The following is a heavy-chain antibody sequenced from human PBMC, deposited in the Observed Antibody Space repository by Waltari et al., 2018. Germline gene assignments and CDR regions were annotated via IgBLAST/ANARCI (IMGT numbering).Heavy chain of an antibody. Sequence: QVQLVQSGAEVKKPGASVKVSCKASGYTFTSYAMHWVRQAPGQRLEWMGWINAGNGNKKYSQKFQGRVTITRDTSASTAYMELSSLRSEDTAVYYCARGGRITIFGVVTGGSDYWGQGTLVTVSS. CDR2: INAGNGNK. V-gene: IGHV1-3*01. CDR3: ARGGRITIFGVVTGGSDY. CDR1: GYTFTSYA. D-gene: IGHD3-3*01. J-gene: IGHJ4*02.